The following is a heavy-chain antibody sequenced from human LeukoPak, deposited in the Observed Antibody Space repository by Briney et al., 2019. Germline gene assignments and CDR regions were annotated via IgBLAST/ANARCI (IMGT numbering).Heavy chain of an antibody. D-gene: IGHD6-19*01. J-gene: IGHJ4*02. CDR3: AGASSGWYYY. V-gene: IGHV4-59*08. Sequence: PETLSLTCTVSGGSISSYYWSWIRQPPGKGLEWIGYIYYSGSTNYNPSLKSRVTISVDTSKNQFSLKLSSVTAADTAVYYCAGASSGWYYYWGQGTLVTVSS. CDR2: IYYSGST. CDR1: GGSISSYY.